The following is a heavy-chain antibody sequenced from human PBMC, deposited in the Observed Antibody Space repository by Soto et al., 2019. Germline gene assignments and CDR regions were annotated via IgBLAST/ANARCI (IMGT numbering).Heavy chain of an antibody. CDR2: IIPIFGTA. V-gene: IGHV1-69*13. J-gene: IGHJ4*02. CDR1: GGTFSSYA. CDR3: AKDDYYDSRSPFDY. D-gene: IGHD3-22*01. Sequence: SVKVSCKASGGTFSSYAISWVRQAPGQGLEWMGGIIPIFGTANYAQKFQGRVTITADESTSTAYMELSSLRSEDTAVYYCAKDDYYDSRSPFDYWGQGTLVTVSS.